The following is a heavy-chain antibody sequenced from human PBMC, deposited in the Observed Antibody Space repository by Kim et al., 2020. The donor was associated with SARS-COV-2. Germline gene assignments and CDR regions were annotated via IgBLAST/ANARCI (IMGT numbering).Heavy chain of an antibody. J-gene: IGHJ4*02. D-gene: IGHD4-17*01. Sequence: VDSVKGRFTISRDNSKNTRYLQMNSLRAEDTAVYYCARGASDYGDYYFDYWGQGTLVTVSS. V-gene: IGHV3-30*01. CDR3: ARGASDYGDYYFDY.